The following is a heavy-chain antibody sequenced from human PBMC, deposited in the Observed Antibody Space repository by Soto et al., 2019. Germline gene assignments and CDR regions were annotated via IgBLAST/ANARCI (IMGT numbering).Heavy chain of an antibody. CDR2: ISGSGGST. CDR3: AKDVGRHFDIVVVPTAMG. D-gene: IGHD2-2*01. V-gene: IGHV3-23*01. CDR1: GFTFSRCA. Sequence: GGSLRLSCAASGFTFSRCAMSWVRQAPGKGLEWVSAISGSGGSTYYADSVKGRFTISRDNSKNTLCLQMNSLRAEDTAVYYCAKDVGRHFDIVVVPTAMGWGQGTLVSVS. J-gene: IGHJ4*02.